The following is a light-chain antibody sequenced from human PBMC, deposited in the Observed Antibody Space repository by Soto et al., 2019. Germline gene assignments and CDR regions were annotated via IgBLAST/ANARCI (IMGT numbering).Light chain of an antibody. J-gene: IGLJ1*01. Sequence: VLTQPPSASGTPGQRVTISCAGSSSNIGTNYVHWYQQLPGTAPKLLMYLNDQRPSGVPDRFSGSKSGTSASLAISGLRSEDEADYFCAAWDGSLDGRFVFGTGTKVTVL. V-gene: IGLV1-47*02. CDR1: SSNIGTNY. CDR3: AAWDGSLDGRFV. CDR2: LND.